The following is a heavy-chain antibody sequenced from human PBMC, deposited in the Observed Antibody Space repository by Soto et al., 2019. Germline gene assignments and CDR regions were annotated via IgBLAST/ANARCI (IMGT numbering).Heavy chain of an antibody. J-gene: IGHJ4*02. D-gene: IGHD3-10*01. Sequence: GESLKISCKGSGYSFTSYWISWVRQMPGKGMEWRGRIDPSDSYTNYSPSFQGHVTISADKSISTAYLQWSSLKASDTAMYYCARHPIYGSGSYSPFDYWGQGTLVTVSS. CDR3: ARHPIYGSGSYSPFDY. V-gene: IGHV5-10-1*01. CDR2: IDPSDSYT. CDR1: GYSFTSYW.